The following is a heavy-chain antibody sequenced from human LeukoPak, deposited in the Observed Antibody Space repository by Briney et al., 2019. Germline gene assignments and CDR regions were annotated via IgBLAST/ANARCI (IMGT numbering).Heavy chain of an antibody. CDR2: MNPNSGNT. CDR3: ARLGSGYHKYFDY. J-gene: IGHJ4*02. Sequence: ASVKVSCKASGYTFTSYDIHWVRQATGQGLEWMGWMNPNSGNTGYAQKFQGRVTMTRNTSISTAYMELRSLRSDDTAVYYCARLGSGYHKYFDYWGQGTLVTVSS. D-gene: IGHD3-22*01. CDR1: GYTFTSYD. V-gene: IGHV1-8*01.